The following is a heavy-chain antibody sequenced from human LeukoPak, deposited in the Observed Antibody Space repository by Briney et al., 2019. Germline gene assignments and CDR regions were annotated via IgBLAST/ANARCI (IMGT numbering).Heavy chain of an antibody. CDR2: IKQDGSEK. CDR3: ARDYRSGWYVNH. D-gene: IGHD6-19*01. Sequence: GGSLRLSCAASGFTFNSYWMGWVRQAPGRGLEWVANIKQDGSEKSYVDSVKGRFTISRDNAKNALYLQMNSLRAEDTAVYYCARDYRSGWYVNHWGQGTLVTVSS. V-gene: IGHV3-7*01. CDR1: GFTFNSYW. J-gene: IGHJ4*02.